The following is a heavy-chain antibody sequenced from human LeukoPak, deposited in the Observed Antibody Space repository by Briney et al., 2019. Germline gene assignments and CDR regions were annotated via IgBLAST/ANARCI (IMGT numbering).Heavy chain of an antibody. Sequence: ASVKVSCKAPRNAFTGYYIHWVRQAPGQGLEWMGWINPRTGGTKYEERFEGRVNMTRDTPITAVYMELTSLTSADTALYFCARPAATSVEYWSGRANAFENWGQGTMVIVSS. CDR3: ARPAATSVEYWSGRANAFEN. J-gene: IGHJ3*02. V-gene: IGHV1-2*02. CDR1: RNAFTGYY. D-gene: IGHD2-15*01. CDR2: INPRTGGT.